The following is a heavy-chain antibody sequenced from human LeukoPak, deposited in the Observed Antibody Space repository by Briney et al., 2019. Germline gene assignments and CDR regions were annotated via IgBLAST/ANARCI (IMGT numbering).Heavy chain of an antibody. CDR2: IYPGDSDT. Sequence: GESLKISCKGSGCSFTSYWIGWVRQMPGKGLEWTGIIYPGDSDTRYSPSFQGQVTISADKSISTAYLQWSSLKASDTAMYYCARRASGYCSSTSCPGYFDYWGQGTLVTVSS. J-gene: IGHJ4*02. CDR1: GCSFTSYW. CDR3: ARRASGYCSSTSCPGYFDY. D-gene: IGHD2-2*01. V-gene: IGHV5-51*01.